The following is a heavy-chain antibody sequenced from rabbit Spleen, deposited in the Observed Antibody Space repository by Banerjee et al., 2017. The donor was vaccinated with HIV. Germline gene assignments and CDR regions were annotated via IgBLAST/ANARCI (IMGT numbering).Heavy chain of an antibody. CDR1: GFSFISGYY. CDR3: ARDTSSSFSSYGMDL. D-gene: IGHD1-1*01. CDR2: IDAGSSGFT. V-gene: IGHV1S40*01. J-gene: IGHJ6*01. Sequence: QSLEESGGGLFQPGASLTLTCTASGFSFISGYYMCWVRQAPGKGLEWIACIDAGSSGFTYFASWAKGRFTISKTSSTTVTLQMTSLTAADTATYFCARDTSSSFSSYGMDLWGQGTLVTVS.